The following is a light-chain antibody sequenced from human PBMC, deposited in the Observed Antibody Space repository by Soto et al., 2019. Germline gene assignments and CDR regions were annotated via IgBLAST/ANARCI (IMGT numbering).Light chain of an antibody. J-gene: IGLJ1*01. V-gene: IGLV2-14*01. CDR3: SSYTSSSTPYV. Sequence: QSVLTQPASVSGSPGQSITISCTGTSSDVGGYNYVSWYQQHPGKAPKLMIYEVSNRPSGXXXXXXXXXXXXXXXLTISGXXAEDEADYYCSSYTSSSTPYVFGTGTKVTVL. CDR2: EVS. CDR1: SSDVGGYNY.